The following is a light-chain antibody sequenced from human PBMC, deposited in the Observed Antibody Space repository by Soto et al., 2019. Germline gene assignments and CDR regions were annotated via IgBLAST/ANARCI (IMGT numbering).Light chain of an antibody. Sequence: QSAVTQPASVSGSPGQSITISCTGTSSDVGGYNYVSWYQHHPGKAPKLMIYDVTNRPSGVSNRFSGSKSGNTASLTISGLQAEDEADFYCSSYTRSSTYVFGTGTKLTVL. V-gene: IGLV2-14*03. CDR2: DVT. J-gene: IGLJ1*01. CDR3: SSYTRSSTYV. CDR1: SSDVGGYNY.